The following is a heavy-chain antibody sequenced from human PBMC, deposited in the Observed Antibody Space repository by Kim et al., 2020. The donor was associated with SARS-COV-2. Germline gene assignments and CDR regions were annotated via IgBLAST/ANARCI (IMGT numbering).Heavy chain of an antibody. CDR2: IKSKTDGGTT. Sequence: GGSLRLSCAASGFTFSNAWMSWVRQAPGKGLEWVGRIKSKTDGGTTDYAAPVKGRFTISRDDSKNTLYLQMNSLKTEDTAVYYCTISPAYYDFWSGYYHGMDVWGQGTTVTVSS. CDR3: TISPAYYDFWSGYYHGMDV. J-gene: IGHJ6*02. V-gene: IGHV3-15*01. D-gene: IGHD3-3*01. CDR1: GFTFSNAW.